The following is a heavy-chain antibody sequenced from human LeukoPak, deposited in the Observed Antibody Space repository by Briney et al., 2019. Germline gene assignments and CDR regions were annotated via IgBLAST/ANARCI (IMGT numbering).Heavy chain of an antibody. CDR3: ATSRLGSSYYYYYGMDV. Sequence: ASVKVSCKVSGYTLTELSMRWVRQAPGKGLEWMGGFDPEDGETIYAQKFQGRVTMTEDTSTDTAYMELSSLRSEDTAVYYCATSRLGSSYYYYYGMDVWGQGTTVTVSS. CDR1: GYTLTELS. D-gene: IGHD1-26*01. V-gene: IGHV1-24*01. CDR2: FDPEDGET. J-gene: IGHJ6*02.